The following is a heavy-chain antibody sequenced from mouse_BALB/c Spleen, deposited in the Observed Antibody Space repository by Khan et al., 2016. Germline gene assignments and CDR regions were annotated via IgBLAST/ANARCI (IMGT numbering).Heavy chain of an antibody. D-gene: IGHD3-1*01. Sequence: QVQLKESGAELVRPGSSVKISCKASGYAFSSYWMNWVKQRPGQGLEWIGQIYPGDGDTNYNGKVKGKATLTADKSSSTAYMQLSSLASEDSAVYFCARVSSSGYVAWFAYWGQGTLVTVSA. V-gene: IGHV1-80*01. CDR3: ARVSSSGYVAWFAY. J-gene: IGHJ3*01. CDR1: GYAFSSYW. CDR2: IYPGDGDT.